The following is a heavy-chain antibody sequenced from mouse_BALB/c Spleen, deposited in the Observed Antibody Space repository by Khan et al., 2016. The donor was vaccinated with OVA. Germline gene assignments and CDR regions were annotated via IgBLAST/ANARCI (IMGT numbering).Heavy chain of an antibody. D-gene: IGHD2-10*01. CDR3: TRPSYYGNPWFTY. CDR1: GFAFSSYD. J-gene: IGHJ3*01. CDR2: ISGTGIYT. Sequence: EVELVESGGGLVKPGGSLKLSCAPSGFAFSSYDMSWVRQTPEKRLEWVATISGTGIYTYYPDSVKGRFTISRDNARNTLFLQMSSLRSEDTALYYCTRPSYYGNPWFTYWVQGTLVTVSA. V-gene: IGHV5-9*02.